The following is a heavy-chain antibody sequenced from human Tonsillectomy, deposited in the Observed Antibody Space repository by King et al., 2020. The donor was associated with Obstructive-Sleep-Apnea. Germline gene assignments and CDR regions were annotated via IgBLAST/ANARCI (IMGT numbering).Heavy chain of an antibody. V-gene: IGHV3-30*14. CDR2: ISYDGSDK. Sequence: HVQLVESGGGVVQPGRSLRLSCAASGFTFSNYAMHWVRQAPGKGLEWVAVISYDGSDKYYADSEKGRFTISRDNSKNTLYFQMNSLRAEDTAVYYCARDWTMTTVTTDGATAFDIWGQGTMVTVSS. D-gene: IGHD4-17*01. J-gene: IGHJ3*02. CDR1: GFTFSNYA. CDR3: ARDWTMTTVTTDGATAFDI.